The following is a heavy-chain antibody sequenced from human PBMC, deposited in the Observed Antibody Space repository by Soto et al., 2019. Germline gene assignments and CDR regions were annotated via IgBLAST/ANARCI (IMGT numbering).Heavy chain of an antibody. Sequence: SETLSLTCAVSGGSISSRNWWSWVRQTPGKGLEWIGEIYHSGSTNYNPSLKSRVTISVDKSKNQFSLKLSSVTAADTAVYYCARDLRHDYGGTGLFGGPEHNWFDPWVQGTLVTVSS. D-gene: IGHD4-17*01. J-gene: IGHJ5*02. CDR3: ARDLRHDYGGTGLFGGPEHNWFDP. V-gene: IGHV4-4*02. CDR2: IYHSGST. CDR1: GGSISSRNW.